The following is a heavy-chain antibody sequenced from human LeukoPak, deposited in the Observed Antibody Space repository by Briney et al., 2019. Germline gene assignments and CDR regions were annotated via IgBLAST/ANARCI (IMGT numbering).Heavy chain of an antibody. D-gene: IGHD2-21*02. V-gene: IGHV3-43*01. Sequence: PGGSLRLSCAASGFTFDDYMMHWVRQAPGKGLEWVSLISWDGDTTYYADSVKGRFTISRDNNKNSLYLQMHSLRTEDTAFYYCAKGVVTATNWYFDLWGRGTLVTVSS. CDR3: AKGVVTATNWYFDL. CDR1: GFTFDDYM. CDR2: ISWDGDTT. J-gene: IGHJ2*01.